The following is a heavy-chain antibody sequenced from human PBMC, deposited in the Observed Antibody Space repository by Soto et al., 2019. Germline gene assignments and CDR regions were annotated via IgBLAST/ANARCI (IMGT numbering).Heavy chain of an antibody. J-gene: IGHJ4*02. CDR2: INSDGSST. CDR1: GFTFSSYW. D-gene: IGHD2-8*01. V-gene: IGHV3-74*01. Sequence: QAGGSLRLSCAASGFTFSSYWMHWVRQAPGKGLVWVSRINSDGSSTTYADSVKGRFTISRDNAKNTLYLQMNSLRAEDTAVYYCSSGHCTNGVCRGYYFDYWGQGTLVTVSS. CDR3: SSGHCTNGVCRGYYFDY.